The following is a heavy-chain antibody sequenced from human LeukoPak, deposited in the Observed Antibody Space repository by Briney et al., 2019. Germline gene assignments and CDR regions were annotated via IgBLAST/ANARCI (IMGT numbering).Heavy chain of an antibody. D-gene: IGHD3-22*01. CDR2: IIPILGIA. J-gene: IGHJ4*02. CDR3: ARDSPRTYDSSGYYYV. V-gene: IGHV1-69*04. CDR1: GGTFSSYA. Sequence: ASVKVSCKASGGTFSSYAISWVRQAPGQGLEWMGRIIPILGIANYAQKFQGRVTITADKSTSTAYMELSSLRSEDTAVCYCARDSPRTYDSSGYYYVWGQGTLVTVSS.